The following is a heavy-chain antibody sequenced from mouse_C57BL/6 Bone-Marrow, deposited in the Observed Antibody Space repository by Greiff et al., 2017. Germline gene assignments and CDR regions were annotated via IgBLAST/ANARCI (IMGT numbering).Heavy chain of an antibody. CDR3: ARGPLDY. Sequence: EVMLVESGGGLVKPGGSLKLSCAASGFTFSSYAMSWVRQTPEKRLEWVATISDGGSYTYCPDNVKGRFTISRDNAKNNLYLQMSHLKSEDTAMYYCARGPLDYWGQGTSVTVSS. CDR1: GFTFSSYA. CDR2: ISDGGSYT. V-gene: IGHV5-4*03. J-gene: IGHJ4*01.